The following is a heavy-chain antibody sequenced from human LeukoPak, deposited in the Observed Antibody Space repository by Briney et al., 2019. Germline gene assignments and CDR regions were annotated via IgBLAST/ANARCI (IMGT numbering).Heavy chain of an antibody. CDR2: IYYSGST. V-gene: IGHV4-61*01. CDR1: GGSVSSGSYY. J-gene: IGHJ4*02. CDR3: ARDAATPSQGGFDY. Sequence: KPSETLSLTCTVSGGSVSSGSYYWSWIRQPPGKGLEWIGYIYYSGSTNYNPSLKSRVTISVDTSKNQFSLKLSSVTAADTVVYSGARDAATPSQGGFDYGGQGPLAPVSS. D-gene: IGHD2-2*01.